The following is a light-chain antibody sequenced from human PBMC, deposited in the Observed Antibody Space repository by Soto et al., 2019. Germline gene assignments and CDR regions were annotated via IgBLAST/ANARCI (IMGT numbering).Light chain of an antibody. Sequence: QSALTQPRSVSGSPGQSVTISCTGTNSDVGHYNYVSWYQQHPGKAPKLIIFDVDKRPSGVPDRFSGSKSGNTASLTISGLQADDEADYYCCSYAGSSWIFGGGTQLTVL. V-gene: IGLV2-11*01. CDR1: NSDVGHYNY. CDR3: CSYAGSSWI. CDR2: DVD. J-gene: IGLJ2*01.